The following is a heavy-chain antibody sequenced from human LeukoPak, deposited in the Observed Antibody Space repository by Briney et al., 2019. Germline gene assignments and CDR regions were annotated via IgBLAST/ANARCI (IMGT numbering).Heavy chain of an antibody. CDR3: AKDLRSSADSKMGAADY. V-gene: IGHV3-23*01. CDR1: GFTFSSYA. J-gene: IGHJ4*02. CDR2: ISGSGGST. Sequence: GGSLRLSCAASGFTFSSYAMSWVHQAPGKGLEWVSAISGSGGSTYYADSVKGRFTISRDSSKNTLYLQMNSLRAEDTAVYYCAKDLRSSADSKMGAADYWGQGTLVTVSS. D-gene: IGHD1-26*01.